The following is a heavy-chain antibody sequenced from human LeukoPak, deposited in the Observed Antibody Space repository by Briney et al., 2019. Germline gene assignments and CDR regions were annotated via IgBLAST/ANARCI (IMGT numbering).Heavy chain of an antibody. CDR3: ARDYGLGGYYYDSSGSLDAFDI. D-gene: IGHD3-22*01. CDR1: GGTFSSYA. CDR2: IIPIFGTA. Sequence: SVTVSCKASGGTFSSYAISWVRQAPGQGHEWMGGIIPIFGTANYAQKFQGRVTITADESTSTAYMELSSLRSEDTAVYYCARDYGLGGYYYDSSGSLDAFDIWGQGTMVTVSS. J-gene: IGHJ3*02. V-gene: IGHV1-69*13.